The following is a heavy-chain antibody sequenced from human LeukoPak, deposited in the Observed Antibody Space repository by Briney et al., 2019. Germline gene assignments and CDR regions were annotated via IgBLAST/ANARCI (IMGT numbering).Heavy chain of an antibody. CDR1: GFTFRSYS. CDR3: ATSGFSGYDHPS. J-gene: IGHJ5*02. D-gene: IGHD5-12*01. CDR2: IRGGADDT. V-gene: IGHV3-23*01. Sequence: GRSLRLSCAASGFTFRSYSMAWVRLAPGKGLARVSVIRGGADDTSYADSVKGRFTISRDNSKNTLFLQMDGLRVEDTAVYYCATSGFSGYDHPSWGQGTLVTVSS.